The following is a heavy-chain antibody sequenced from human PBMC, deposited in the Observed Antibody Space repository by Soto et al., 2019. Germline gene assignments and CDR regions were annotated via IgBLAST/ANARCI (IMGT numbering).Heavy chain of an antibody. Sequence: SETLSLTCTVSGGSINSGDYHWSWIRQSPGKGLEWIGAIYYSGSTYYNPSLKSRIRISVDTSKNQFSLKVNSVTAADTAVYYCGRDSYGMDVWGQGTTVTVSS. CDR3: GRDSYGMDV. V-gene: IGHV4-30-4*01. CDR1: GGSINSGDYH. CDR2: IYYSGST. J-gene: IGHJ6*02.